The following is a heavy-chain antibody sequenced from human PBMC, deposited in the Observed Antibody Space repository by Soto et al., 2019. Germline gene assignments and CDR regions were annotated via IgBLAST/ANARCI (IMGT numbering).Heavy chain of an antibody. V-gene: IGHV1-46*01. CDR3: TRSAGGVFGLNIEFSNWLAA. D-gene: IGHD3-16*02. J-gene: IGHJ5*02. CDR1: AGTFTCYY. Sequence: ASVKVPWKEPAGTFTCYYIHWVRQAPAHGLEWMGIINPNGGSTRFAQAFQGRITRTTDTSTSTVYMELRSLRSEDTGVYYCTRSAGGVFGLNIEFSNWLAAWAQGSLETV. CDR2: INPNGGST.